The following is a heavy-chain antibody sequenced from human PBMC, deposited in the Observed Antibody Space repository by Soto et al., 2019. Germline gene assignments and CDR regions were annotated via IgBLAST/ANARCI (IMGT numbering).Heavy chain of an antibody. CDR2: IVVGSGNT. D-gene: IGHD5-12*01. V-gene: IGHV1-58*02. J-gene: IGHJ4*02. CDR3: AAAPPRDGYNF. CDR1: GYTFTSYA. Sequence: SVKVSCKASGYTFTSYAMQWVRQARGQRLEWIGWIVVGSGNTNYAQKFQERVTITRDMSTSTAYMELSSLRSEDTAVYYCAAAPPRDGYNFWGQGTLVTVSS.